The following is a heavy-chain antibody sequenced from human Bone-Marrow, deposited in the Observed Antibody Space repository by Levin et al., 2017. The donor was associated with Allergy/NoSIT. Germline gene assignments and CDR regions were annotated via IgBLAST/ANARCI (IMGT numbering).Heavy chain of an antibody. D-gene: IGHD3-3*01. CDR3: ARSRSGDDFWSGYSFYFDY. CDR1: GGTFSSYP. CDR2: IIPILGTA. J-gene: IGHJ4*01. Sequence: SVKVSCKASGGTFSSYPINWVRQAPGQGPEWMGGIIPILGTANYAQKFQGRVKITADESTSTAYMELSSLISDDTAVYYCARSRSGDDFWSGYSFYFDYWGPGTLVTVSS. V-gene: IGHV1-69*13.